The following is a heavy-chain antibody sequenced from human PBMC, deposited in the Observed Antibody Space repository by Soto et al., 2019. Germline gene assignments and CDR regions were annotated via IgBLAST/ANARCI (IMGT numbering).Heavy chain of an antibody. J-gene: IGHJ4*02. CDR1: EFTFSSYE. V-gene: IGHV3-48*03. CDR2: ISSSGTTI. CDR3: VRFGGAAAGPRDY. D-gene: IGHD6-13*01. Sequence: GGSLRLSCVASEFTFSSYEMNWVRQAPGKGLEWVSYISSSGTTIYYTDSVKGRFTISRDNAKKSLYLQMNSLRAEDTAVYYCVRFGGAAAGPRDYWAQGTLVTVS.